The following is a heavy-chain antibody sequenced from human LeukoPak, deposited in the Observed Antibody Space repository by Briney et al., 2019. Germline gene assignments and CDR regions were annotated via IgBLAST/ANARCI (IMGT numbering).Heavy chain of an antibody. Sequence: PGRSLRLSCAASGFTFSSYAMHWVRQAPGKGLEWVAVISYDGSNKYYADSVKGRFTISRDNSKNTLYLQMNSLRAEDTAVYYCAGDGLYYDFWSGYLTGGSNYYGMDVWGQGTTVTVSS. CDR1: GFTFSSYA. CDR3: AGDGLYYDFWSGYLTGGSNYYGMDV. CDR2: ISYDGSNK. D-gene: IGHD3-3*01. J-gene: IGHJ6*02. V-gene: IGHV3-30-3*01.